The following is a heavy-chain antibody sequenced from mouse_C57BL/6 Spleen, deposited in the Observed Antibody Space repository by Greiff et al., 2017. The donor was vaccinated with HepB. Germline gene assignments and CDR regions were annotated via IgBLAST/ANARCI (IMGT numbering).Heavy chain of an antibody. J-gene: IGHJ4*01. D-gene: IGHD2-5*01. CDR3: TTAYYSKGYYAMDY. CDR2: IDPENGDT. V-gene: IGHV14-4*01. CDR1: GFNIKDDY. Sequence: EVQLQQSGAELVRPGASVKLSCTASGFNIKDDYMHWVKQRPEQGLEWIGWIDPENGDTEYASKFQGKATITADTSSNTAYLQLSSLTSEDTAVYYCTTAYYSKGYYAMDYWGQGTSVTVSS.